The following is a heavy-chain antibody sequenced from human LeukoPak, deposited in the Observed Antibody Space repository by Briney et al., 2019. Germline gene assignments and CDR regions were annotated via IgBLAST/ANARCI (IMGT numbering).Heavy chain of an antibody. J-gene: IGHJ6*03. Sequence: SVKVSCKASGGTFSSYAISWVRQAPGQGLEWMGGIIPIFGTANYAQKFQGRVTITADESTSTAYMELSSLRSEDTAVYYCATTSCYQVCYYYMDVWGKGTTVTVSS. D-gene: IGHD2-2*01. CDR1: GGTFSSYA. V-gene: IGHV1-69*01. CDR2: IIPIFGTA. CDR3: ATTSCYQVCYYYMDV.